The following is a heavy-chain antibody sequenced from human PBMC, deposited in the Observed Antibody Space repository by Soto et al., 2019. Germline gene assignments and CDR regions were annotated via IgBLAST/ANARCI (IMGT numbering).Heavy chain of an antibody. J-gene: IGHJ4*02. CDR3: GRPLFKYGDFRHFSN. V-gene: IGHV5-10-1*01. CDR2: IDPSDSYT. D-gene: IGHD4-17*01. CDR1: GYSFTSYW. Sequence: GESLKISCKGSGYSFTSYWISWVRQMPGKGLEWMGRIDPSDSYTNYSPSFHGHVTISADKSISTAYLQWSSLKASDTAMYYSGRPLFKYGDFRHFSNWGQGTKVTVSS.